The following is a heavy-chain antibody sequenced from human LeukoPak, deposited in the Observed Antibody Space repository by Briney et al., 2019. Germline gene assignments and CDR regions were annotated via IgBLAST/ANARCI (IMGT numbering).Heavy chain of an antibody. CDR3: ANTRAVAGTC. D-gene: IGHD6-19*01. CDR2: ISGVNDGT. Sequence: GGSLRLSCAASGFTFSTSAMTWVRQAPGKGLEWVSAISGVNDGTYYADSVKGRFTISRDNSKNTLYLQMNSLRAEDTAVYYCANTRAVAGTCWGQGTLVTVSS. J-gene: IGHJ4*02. CDR1: GFTFSTSA. V-gene: IGHV3-23*01.